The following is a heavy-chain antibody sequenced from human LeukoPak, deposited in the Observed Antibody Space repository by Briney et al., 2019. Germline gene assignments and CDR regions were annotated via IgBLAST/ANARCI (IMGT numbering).Heavy chain of an antibody. CDR3: ATHDYVWGGLFDC. CDR1: GYTFTSYG. CDR2: MSAHNGNT. Sequence: GASVKVSCKASGYTFTSYGISWVRQAPGQGLEWMGWMSAHNGNTNYAQKLQGRVTRTTDTSATTAYMAQRNLRSVTTAVCYFATHDYVWGGLFDCWLEPALVTVPS. V-gene: IGHV1-18*01. J-gene: IGHJ4*02. D-gene: IGHD3-16*01.